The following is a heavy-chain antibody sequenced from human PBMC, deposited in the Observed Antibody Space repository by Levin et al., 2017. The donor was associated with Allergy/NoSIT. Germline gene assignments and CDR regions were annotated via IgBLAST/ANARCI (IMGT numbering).Heavy chain of an antibody. J-gene: IGHJ4*02. D-gene: IGHD3-22*01. V-gene: IGHV4-30-4*01. CDR2: IYSSGST. Sequence: PSETLSLTCTVSGASINRGDYYWNWIRQAPGKGLEWIGNIYSSGSTYYNPSLKSRLSISMDTSKNQVSLRLRSVTVPDTAVYFCARDRHKGYYEGSGFPDWGQGVLVIVSA. CDR1: GASINRGDYY. CDR3: ARDRHKGYYEGSGFPD.